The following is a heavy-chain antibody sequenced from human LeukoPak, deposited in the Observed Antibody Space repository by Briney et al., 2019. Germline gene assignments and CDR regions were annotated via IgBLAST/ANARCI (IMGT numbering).Heavy chain of an antibody. Sequence: GGSLRLSCIASGFPFSSYWMTWVRQAPGKGLEWVSAIRDSGSSTHYADSVKGRFTTSRDNSKNTLFLQMNSLRAEDTAIYYCAKYGPQDSGSSHFDYWGQGALVTVSS. D-gene: IGHD1-26*01. CDR1: GFPFSSYW. V-gene: IGHV3-23*01. CDR2: IRDSGSST. CDR3: AKYGPQDSGSSHFDY. J-gene: IGHJ4*02.